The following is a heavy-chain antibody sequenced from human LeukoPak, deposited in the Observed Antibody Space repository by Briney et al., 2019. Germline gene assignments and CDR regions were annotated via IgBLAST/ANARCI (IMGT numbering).Heavy chain of an antibody. CDR1: GGSISSSSYY. D-gene: IGHD3-22*01. CDR2: IYYSGST. Sequence: SETLSLTCTVSGGSISSSSYYWGWIRQPPGKGLEWIGSIYYSGSTYYNPSLKSRVTISVDTSKNQFSLKVRSVTAADTAVYYCARHPKEGPSDRSGYINAFDIWGQGTMVTVSS. CDR3: ARHPKEGPSDRSGYINAFDI. J-gene: IGHJ3*02. V-gene: IGHV4-39*01.